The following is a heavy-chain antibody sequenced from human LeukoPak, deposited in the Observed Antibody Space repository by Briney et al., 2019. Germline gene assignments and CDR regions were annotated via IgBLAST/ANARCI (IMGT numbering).Heavy chain of an antibody. Sequence: GGSLRLSCGASGFSFISYGMHWVRQAPGKGLEWVGVISDDGRSKDYADSVKGRFTISRDNSKDTLYLQMNSLRAEDTAVYYCASAHSHRIAAGGDYWGQGTLVTVSS. CDR1: GFSFISYG. D-gene: IGHD6-13*01. J-gene: IGHJ4*02. CDR2: ISDDGRSK. CDR3: ASAHSHRIAAGGDY. V-gene: IGHV3-30*03.